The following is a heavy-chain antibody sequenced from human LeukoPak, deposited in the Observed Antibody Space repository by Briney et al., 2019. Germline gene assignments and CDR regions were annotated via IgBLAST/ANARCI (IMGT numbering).Heavy chain of an antibody. CDR3: ARMYSGSYYIALNFES. V-gene: IGHV4-39*01. D-gene: IGHD1-26*01. Sequence: SETLSLTCTVSGGSISSSNHYWGWIRQPPGKGLEWIGSIYHSGSTYYNPSLKSRVTISVDTSKNQFSLNLRSVTAADTAVYYCARMYSGSYYIALNFESWGQGTLVTVSS. CDR2: IYHSGST. J-gene: IGHJ4*02. CDR1: GGSISSSNHY.